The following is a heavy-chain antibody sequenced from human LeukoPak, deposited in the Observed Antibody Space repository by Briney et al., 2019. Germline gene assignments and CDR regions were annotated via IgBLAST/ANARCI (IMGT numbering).Heavy chain of an antibody. CDR2: ISGSGGST. Sequence: GGSLRLSCAASGFTFSSYAMSWVRLAPGKGLEWVSAISGSGGSTYYADSVKGRFTISRDNSKNTLYLQMNSLRAEDTAVYYCAKGPYSSSWSDYWGQGTLVTVSS. D-gene: IGHD6-13*01. V-gene: IGHV3-23*01. CDR1: GFTFSSYA. J-gene: IGHJ4*02. CDR3: AKGPYSSSWSDY.